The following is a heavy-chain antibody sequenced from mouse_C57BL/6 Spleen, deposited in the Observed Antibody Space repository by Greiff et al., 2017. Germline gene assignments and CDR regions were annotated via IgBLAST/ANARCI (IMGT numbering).Heavy chain of an antibody. CDR3: ARSLITTVVEGDY. J-gene: IGHJ2*01. D-gene: IGHD1-1*01. Sequence: VQLQQSGAELVRPGTSVKVSCKASGYAFTNYLIEWVKQRPGQGLEWIGVLNPGSGGTNYNEKFKGKATLTADKSSSTAYMQLSSLTSEDSAVYFCARSLITTVVEGDYWGQGTTLTVSS. CDR2: LNPGSGGT. V-gene: IGHV1-54*01. CDR1: GYAFTNYL.